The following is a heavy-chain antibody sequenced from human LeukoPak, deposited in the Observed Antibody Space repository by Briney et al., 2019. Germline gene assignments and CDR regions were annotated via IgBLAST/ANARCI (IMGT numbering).Heavy chain of an antibody. CDR1: GDSITSTYY. Sequence: SETLSLTCNVSGDSITSTYYWGWIRQPPGKGLEWIGSISHSENTYYNPPVKSGVTISVDTTNTQFSQKLSSVTATDTAVDYCAGVHRYCSSTSGSMETFDYWGQGTLVTVSS. D-gene: IGHD2-2*01. CDR2: ISHSENT. V-gene: IGHV4-38-2*02. J-gene: IGHJ4*02. CDR3: AGVHRYCSSTSGSMETFDY.